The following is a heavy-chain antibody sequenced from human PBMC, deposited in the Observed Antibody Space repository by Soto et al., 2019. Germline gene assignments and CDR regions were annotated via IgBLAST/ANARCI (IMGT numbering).Heavy chain of an antibody. V-gene: IGHV5-51*01. D-gene: IGHD3-22*01. CDR2: IYPGDSDT. Sequence: PGESLKISCQGSGYTFSDYWIAWVRQMPGRGLEWMGIIYPGDSDTRYSPSFQGQVTISADKSISTAHLRWSSLKASDTATYYCARLPCYYDSSGYPPDCWGQGTQVTVSS. J-gene: IGHJ4*02. CDR1: GYTFSDYW. CDR3: ARLPCYYDSSGYPPDC.